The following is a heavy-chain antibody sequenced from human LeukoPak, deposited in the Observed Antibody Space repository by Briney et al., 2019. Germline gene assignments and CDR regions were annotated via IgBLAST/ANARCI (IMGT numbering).Heavy chain of an antibody. V-gene: IGHV4-31*03. D-gene: IGHD2-15*01. CDR3: ARGRXCSGGXXYXXXXXP. Sequence: SQTLSLTCTVSGGSISSGGYYWSWIRQHPGKGLEWIGYIYYSGSTYYNPSLKSRVTISVDTSKNQFSLKLSSVTAADTAVYYRARGRXCSGGXXYXXXXXPWGXGTLXTVSS. CDR2: IYYSGST. J-gene: IGHJ5*02. CDR1: GGSISSGGYY.